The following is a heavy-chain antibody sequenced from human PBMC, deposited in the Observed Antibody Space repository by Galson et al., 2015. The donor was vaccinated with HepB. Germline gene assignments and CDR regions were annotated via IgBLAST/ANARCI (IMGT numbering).Heavy chain of an antibody. J-gene: IGHJ5*02. CDR1: GSTFMSYN. CDR3: ARHSRATFGEPNWFDP. CDR2: ISATGTTI. V-gene: IGHV3-48*03. D-gene: IGHD3-3*01. Sequence: SLRLSCAASGSTFMSYNMNWVRQAPGKGPEWISYISATGTTIEYADSVKGRFTISRDNAKNSLYLQMNSLRAEDTAVYYCARHSRATFGEPNWFDPWGQGTLVTVSS.